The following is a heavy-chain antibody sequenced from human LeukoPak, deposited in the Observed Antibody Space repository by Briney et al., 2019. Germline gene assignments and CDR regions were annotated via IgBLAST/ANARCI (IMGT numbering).Heavy chain of an antibody. CDR3: ARVGYCSSTSCYTGAFDI. D-gene: IGHD2-2*02. CDR1: GGSISSSSYY. CDR2: IYYSGST. Sequence: PSETLSLTCTVSGGSISSSSYYWGWIRQPPGKGLKWIGSIYYSGSTYYNPSLKSRVTISVDTSKNQFSLKLSSVTAADTAVYYCARVGYCSSTSCYTGAFDIWGQGTMVTVSS. J-gene: IGHJ3*02. V-gene: IGHV4-39*07.